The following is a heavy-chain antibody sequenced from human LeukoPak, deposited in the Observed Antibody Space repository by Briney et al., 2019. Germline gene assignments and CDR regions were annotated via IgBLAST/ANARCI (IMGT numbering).Heavy chain of an antibody. D-gene: IGHD6-13*01. CDR2: INHSGST. CDR1: GGSFSGYY. V-gene: IGHV4-34*01. J-gene: IGHJ6*03. Sequence: PSETLSLTCAVYGGSFSGYYWSWIRQPPGKGLEWIGEINHSGSTNYNPSLKSRVTISVDTSKNQFSLKLSSVTAADTAVYYCARGLGGSWYLGDRYYYYYKDVWGKGTTVTVSS. CDR3: ARGLGGSWYLGDRYYYYYKDV.